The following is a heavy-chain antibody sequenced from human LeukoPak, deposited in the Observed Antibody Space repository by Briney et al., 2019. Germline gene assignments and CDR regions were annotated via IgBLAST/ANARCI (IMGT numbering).Heavy chain of an antibody. CDR2: INPSGGST. V-gene: IGHV1-46*01. CDR1: GYSFTGYY. Sequence: ASVKVSCKASGYSFTGYYMHWVRQAPGQGLEWMGIINPSGGSTSYAQKFQGRVTMTRDTFTSTVYMELSSLRSEDTAVYYCARDRYRPHYYFDYWGQGTLVIVSS. J-gene: IGHJ4*02. D-gene: IGHD1-1*01. CDR3: ARDRYRPHYYFDY.